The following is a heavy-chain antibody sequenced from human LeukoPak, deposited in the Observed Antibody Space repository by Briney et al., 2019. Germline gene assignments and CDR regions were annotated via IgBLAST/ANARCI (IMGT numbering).Heavy chain of an antibody. CDR2: ISGSGGST. CDR3: AKDQAYYYDTADYYV. CDR1: GFTFSSYA. J-gene: IGHJ4*02. Sequence: GGSLRLSCAASGFTFSSYAMSWVRQAPGKGLEWVSAISGSGGSTYYADSVKGRFTISRDNSENTLYLQMNSLRAEDTAVYFCAKDQAYYYDTADYYVWGQGTLVTVSS. V-gene: IGHV3-23*01. D-gene: IGHD3-22*01.